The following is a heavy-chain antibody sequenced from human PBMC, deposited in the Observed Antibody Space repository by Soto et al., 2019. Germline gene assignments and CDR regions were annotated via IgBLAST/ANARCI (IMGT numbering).Heavy chain of an antibody. D-gene: IGHD3-10*01. CDR1: GGSVSSGDYF. V-gene: IGHV4-61*08. J-gene: IGHJ6*02. CDR3: ARSPNYYYYGFDV. CDR2: IYYSGST. Sequence: SETLSLTCTVSGGSVSSGDYFWSWLRQSPGKRLEWIAYIYYSGSTNYNPSLKSRATISVDTSKSQVALTLTSMTAADAALYYCARSPNYYYYGFDVWGQGTAVTVSS.